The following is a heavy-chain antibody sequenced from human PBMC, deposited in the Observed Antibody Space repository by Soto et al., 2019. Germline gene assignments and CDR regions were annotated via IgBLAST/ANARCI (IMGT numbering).Heavy chain of an antibody. J-gene: IGHJ4*02. CDR2: IYPGDSDT. V-gene: IGHV5-51*01. CDR3: ARPTRDGYGPEAFYFDS. D-gene: IGHD5-12*01. Sequence: QKISGKGSGYRFISFWVAWVRKIPGKGLEYMGIIYPGDSDTRYSPSFQGQVTISADKSISTAYLQWSSLKTSDTAMYYCARPTRDGYGPEAFYFDSWGQGTLVTVSS. CDR1: GYRFISFW.